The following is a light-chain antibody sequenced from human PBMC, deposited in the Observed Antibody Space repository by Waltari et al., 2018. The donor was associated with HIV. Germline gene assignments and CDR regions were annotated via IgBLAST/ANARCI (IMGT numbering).Light chain of an antibody. CDR1: NIGVKS. V-gene: IGLV3-21*04. CDR2: DDD. Sequence: SYVLTQPPSESVAPGKTARITCEGKNIGVKSVHWYQQKPGQAPVLVIYDDDDRPSGFPERFSGASSGNTATLTINRVEAGDEADYYCQVWDSSSDHRIFGGGTKLTVL. CDR3: QVWDSSSDHRI. J-gene: IGLJ2*01.